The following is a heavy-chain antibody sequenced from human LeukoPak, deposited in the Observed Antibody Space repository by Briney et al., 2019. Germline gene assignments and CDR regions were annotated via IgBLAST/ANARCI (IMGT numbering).Heavy chain of an antibody. D-gene: IGHD2-8*01. CDR1: GFTFSSYA. V-gene: IGHV4-34*01. CDR2: INHSGST. CDR3: ARGHVGSYAYYYYYGMDV. Sequence: GSLRLSCAASGFTFSSYAMHWVRQPPKKGLEWIGEINHSGSTNYNPSLKSRVTISVDTSKNQFSLKVRSVTAADTAVYYCARGHVGSYAYYYYYGMDVWGQGTTVTVSS. J-gene: IGHJ6*02.